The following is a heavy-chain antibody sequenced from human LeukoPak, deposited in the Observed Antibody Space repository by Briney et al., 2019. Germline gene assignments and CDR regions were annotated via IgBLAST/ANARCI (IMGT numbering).Heavy chain of an antibody. D-gene: IGHD2-21*02. Sequence: GGFLRLSCAASGFSINHYYMTWIRQTPGKGLDWVSVIYTGGSTNYGDSVKGRFTISRDNSKNTLYLQMNSLRADDTAIYYCARGQSYCGADCYSDWGQGTLVTVSS. CDR1: GFSINHYY. CDR2: IYTGGST. V-gene: IGHV3-53*03. J-gene: IGHJ4*02. CDR3: ARGQSYCGADCYSD.